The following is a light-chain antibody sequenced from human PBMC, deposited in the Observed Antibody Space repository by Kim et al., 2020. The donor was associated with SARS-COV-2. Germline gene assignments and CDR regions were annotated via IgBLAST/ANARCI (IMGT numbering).Light chain of an antibody. CDR1: QGISSA. CDR2: DST. V-gene: IGKV1-13*02. CDR3: QQFNSYPPLT. J-gene: IGKJ4*01. Sequence: SVGDWVTITCRAGQGISSALGWYQQKPGKAPKLLIYDSTSLESEVPSRFSGSGSGTDFTLTISSLQPEDLATYYCQQFNSYPPLTFGGGTKVDIK.